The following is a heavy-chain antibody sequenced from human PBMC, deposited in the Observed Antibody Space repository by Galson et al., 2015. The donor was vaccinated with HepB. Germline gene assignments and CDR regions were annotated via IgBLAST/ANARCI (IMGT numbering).Heavy chain of an antibody. J-gene: IGHJ1*01. CDR2: IYTGGSA. Sequence: SLRLSCAVSGFIVSSKYMSWVRQAPGKGLEWVSVIYTGGSAYYAESVKGRFTVSRDNSKNTLYLHMNTLRVEDTAVYYCAREKRPGMIAAGLEHWGQGTLVTVSS. D-gene: IGHD6-6*01. V-gene: IGHV3-66*01. CDR1: GFIVSSKY. CDR3: AREKRPGMIAAGLEH.